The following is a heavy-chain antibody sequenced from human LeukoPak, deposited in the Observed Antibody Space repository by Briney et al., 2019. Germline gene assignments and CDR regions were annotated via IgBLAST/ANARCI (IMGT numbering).Heavy chain of an antibody. Sequence: SGTVSCTASGYTFTIYYMHWVRQAPGQGLEWKGIINLSGGSTSYAQKFQGRVTMTRDTATSTVYMELRSLRSEDTAVYYCARDGVAVTTAHIDYWGQGTLVTVSS. CDR3: ARDGVAVTTAHIDY. CDR2: INLSGGST. J-gene: IGHJ4*02. CDR1: GYTFTIYY. V-gene: IGHV1-46*01. D-gene: IGHD4-17*01.